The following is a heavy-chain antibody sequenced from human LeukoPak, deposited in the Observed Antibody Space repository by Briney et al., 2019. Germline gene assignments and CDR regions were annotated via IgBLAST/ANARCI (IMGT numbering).Heavy chain of an antibody. CDR3: ASGGIYYGAAFDF. CDR2: INWNGGST. J-gene: IGHJ4*02. V-gene: IGHV3-20*04. CDR1: GFTFSDNY. Sequence: GGSLRLSCAASGFTFSDNYMSWIRQAPGKGLEWVSGINWNGGSTGYADSVKGRFTISRDNAKNSLYLQMNSLRAEDTALYYCASGGIYYGAAFDFWGQGTLVTVSS. D-gene: IGHD1-26*01.